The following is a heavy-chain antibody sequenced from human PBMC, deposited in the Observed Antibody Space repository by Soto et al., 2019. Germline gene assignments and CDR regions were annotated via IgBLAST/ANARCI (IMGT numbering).Heavy chain of an antibody. Sequence: GGSLRLSCAASGFTFSDYYMSWIRQAPGKGLEWVSYISSSGSTIYYADSVKGRFTISRDNAKNSLYLQMNSLRAEDTAVYYCALGYCSSTSCYDPAFDYWGQGTLVTVSS. V-gene: IGHV3-11*01. CDR3: ALGYCSSTSCYDPAFDY. D-gene: IGHD2-2*01. CDR1: GFTFSDYY. CDR2: ISSSGSTI. J-gene: IGHJ4*02.